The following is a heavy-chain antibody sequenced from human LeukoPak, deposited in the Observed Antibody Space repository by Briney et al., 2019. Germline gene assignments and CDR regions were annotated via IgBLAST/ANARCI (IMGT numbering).Heavy chain of an antibody. D-gene: IGHD3-16*02. CDR2: IYVTGNR. CDR1: GGSIGTYS. CDR3: ARHIGGGIEDMDV. J-gene: IGHJ6*03. V-gene: IGHV4-59*08. Sequence: SETLSLTCTVSGGSIGTYSPPPVRQSPGKGLEWIGYIYVTGNRYNPYLQSRVTISVDTSRNQFFLKMSSVTAADTAVYYCARHIGGGIEDMDVWGKGTKVTVSS.